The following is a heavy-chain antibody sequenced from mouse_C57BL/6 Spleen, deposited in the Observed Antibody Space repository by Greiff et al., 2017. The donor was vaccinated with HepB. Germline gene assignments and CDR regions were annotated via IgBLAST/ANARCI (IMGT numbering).Heavy chain of an antibody. J-gene: IGHJ2*01. Sequence: EVQLVESGPGLVKPSQSLSLTCTVTGYSITSGYGWNWIRQFPGNKLEWMGYISYSGSTNYNPSLKRRISITRDTPKNQFFLQLNSVTTEDTATYDCARTARIKYWGQGTTLTVSS. CDR2: ISYSGST. V-gene: IGHV3-2*02. D-gene: IGHD1-2*01. CDR1: GYSITSGYG. CDR3: ARTARIKY.